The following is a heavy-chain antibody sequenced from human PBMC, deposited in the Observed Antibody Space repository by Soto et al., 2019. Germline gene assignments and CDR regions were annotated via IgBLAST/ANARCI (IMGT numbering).Heavy chain of an antibody. CDR3: AREVVLFDWYFDN. D-gene: IGHD3-9*01. J-gene: IGHJ4*01. Sequence: QVQLRESGGGVVQPGGSLTLSSVTSGFIFRSHSIHWFRQAPGRGLEWVAVTSADDTTKLYAQSVKGRFIVSRDNFKNTIYLQMTSLRPEDTAVYFCAREVVLFDWYFDNWGQGIPVIVSS. V-gene: IGHV3-30-3*01. CDR2: TSADDTTK. CDR1: GFIFRSHS.